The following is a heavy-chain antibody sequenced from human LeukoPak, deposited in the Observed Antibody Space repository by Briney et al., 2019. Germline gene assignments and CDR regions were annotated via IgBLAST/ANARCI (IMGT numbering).Heavy chain of an antibody. Sequence: PSETPSLTCAVYGGSITGYYWSWIRHTPGRGLEWVGEIHYTGATRYNPSLKSRATISTDTYKNQFSLRLSCVTAADTAVYYCARGNILTGYCFDFWGQGALVTVSS. CDR2: IHYTGAT. CDR1: GGSITGYY. CDR3: ARGNILTGYCFDF. V-gene: IGHV4-34*01. D-gene: IGHD3-9*01. J-gene: IGHJ4*02.